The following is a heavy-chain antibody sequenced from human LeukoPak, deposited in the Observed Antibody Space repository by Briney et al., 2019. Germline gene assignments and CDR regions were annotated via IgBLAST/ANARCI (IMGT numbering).Heavy chain of an antibody. V-gene: IGHV3-23*01. D-gene: IGHD2-8*02. CDR3: AKGLLDPNLVLDY. CDR2: ISGSGGST. Sequence: GSLRLSCAASGFTFSSYAMSWVRQAPGKGLEWVSAISGSGGSTYYADSVKGRFTISRDNSKNTLYLQMNSLRAGDTAVYFCAKGLLDPNLVLDYWGQGTLVTVSS. J-gene: IGHJ4*02. CDR1: GFTFSSYA.